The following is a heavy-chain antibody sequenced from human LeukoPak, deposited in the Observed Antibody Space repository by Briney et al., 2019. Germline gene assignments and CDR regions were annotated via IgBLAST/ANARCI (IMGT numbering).Heavy chain of an antibody. CDR3: AREGIPTGDFDY. CDR1: GGSISSYY. D-gene: IGHD4-17*01. CDR2: IYTSGST. J-gene: IGHJ4*02. Sequence: SETLSLXCTVSGGSISSYYWSWIRQPAGKGLECIGRIYTSGSTNYNPSLKSRVTMSVDTSKNQFSLKLSSVTAADTAVYYCAREGIPTGDFDYWGQGTLVTVSS. V-gene: IGHV4-4*07.